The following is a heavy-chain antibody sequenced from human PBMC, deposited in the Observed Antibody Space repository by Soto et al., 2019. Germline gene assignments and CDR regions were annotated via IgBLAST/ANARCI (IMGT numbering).Heavy chain of an antibody. D-gene: IGHD3-22*01. J-gene: IGHJ4*02. CDR1: GFTFTKAW. CDR3: TTGRANYYDNSGYPETV. CDR2: IKNKADGGTT. V-gene: IGHV3-15*01. Sequence: PGGSLRLSCAASGFTFTKAWMTWVRQAPGKGLEWVGRIKNKADGGTTDYAAPVKGRFTISRDDSRNTLYLQMNSLLTEDTAVYYCTTGRANYYDNSGYPETVWGQGTLVTVSS.